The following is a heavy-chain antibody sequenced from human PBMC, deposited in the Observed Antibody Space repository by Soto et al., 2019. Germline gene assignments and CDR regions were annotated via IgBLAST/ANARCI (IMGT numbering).Heavy chain of an antibody. J-gene: IGHJ4*02. CDR1: GGSISSGGYY. Sequence: QVQLQESGPGLVKPSQTLSLTCTVSGGSISSGGYYWSWIRQHPGKGLEYIGYIYYSGSTYYNPSLKSRVAISVDTSKNQFSLKLTSVTAADPAVYYCAAEVGFGPLFDYWGQGTLVTVSS. CDR3: AAEVGFGPLFDY. CDR2: IYYSGST. D-gene: IGHD3-3*01. V-gene: IGHV4-31*03.